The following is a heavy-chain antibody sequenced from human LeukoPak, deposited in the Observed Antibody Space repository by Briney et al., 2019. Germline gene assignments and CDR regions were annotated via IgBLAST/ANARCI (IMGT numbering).Heavy chain of an antibody. J-gene: IGHJ4*02. CDR3: ARAFNDYVWGSYRYYFDY. CDR1: GGSISSGGYY. CDR2: IYYSGST. D-gene: IGHD3-16*02. Sequence: PSETLSLTCTVSGGSISSGGYYWSWVRQHPGKGLEWIGYIYYSGSTYYNPSLKSRVTISVDTSKNQFSLKLSSVTAADTAVYYCARAFNDYVWGSYRYYFDYWGQGTLVTVSS. V-gene: IGHV4-31*03.